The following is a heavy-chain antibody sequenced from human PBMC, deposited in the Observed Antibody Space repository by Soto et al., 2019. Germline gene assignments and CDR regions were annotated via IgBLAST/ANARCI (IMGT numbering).Heavy chain of an antibody. CDR2: INHSGST. Sequence: SETLSLTCAVYGGSFSGYYWSWIRQPPGKGLEWIGEINHSGSTNYNPSLKSRVTISVDTSKNQFSLKLSSVTAADTAVYYCARGVANPLHWFDPWGQGTLVTVSS. J-gene: IGHJ5*02. CDR1: GGSFSGYY. D-gene: IGHD2-21*01. V-gene: IGHV4-34*01. CDR3: ARGVANPLHWFDP.